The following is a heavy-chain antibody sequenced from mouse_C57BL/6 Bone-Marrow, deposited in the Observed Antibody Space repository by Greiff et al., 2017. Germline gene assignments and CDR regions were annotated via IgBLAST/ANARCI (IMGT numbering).Heavy chain of an antibody. V-gene: IGHV1-55*01. J-gene: IGHJ4*01. D-gene: IGHD2-4*01. CDR3: ARGGYDYDNYAMDY. Sequence: QVQLQQPGAELVKPGASVKMSCKASGYTFTSYWITWVKQRPGQGLEWIGDIYPGSGSTNYNEKFKSKATVTVDTSSSTAYMQLSSLTSEDAEVYYCARGGYDYDNYAMDYWGQGTSVTVSS. CDR2: IYPGSGST. CDR1: GYTFTSYW.